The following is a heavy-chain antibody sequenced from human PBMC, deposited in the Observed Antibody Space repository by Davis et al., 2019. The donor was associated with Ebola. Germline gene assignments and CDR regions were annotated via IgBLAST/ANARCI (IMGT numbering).Heavy chain of an antibody. J-gene: IGHJ6*02. Sequence: PGGSLRLSCAASGFTFSSYSMTWVRQPPGKGLEWIGEINHSGSTNYNPSLKSRVTISIDTSQNQFSLKLSSVTAADTAIYYCARHPYYYGMDVWGQGTTVTVSS. CDR3: ARHPYYYGMDV. V-gene: IGHV4-34*01. CDR1: GFTFSSYS. CDR2: INHSGST.